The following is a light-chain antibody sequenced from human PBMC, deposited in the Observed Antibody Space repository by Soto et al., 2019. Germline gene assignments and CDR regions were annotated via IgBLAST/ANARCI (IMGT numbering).Light chain of an antibody. J-gene: IGLJ2*01. CDR2: DVS. CDR1: SSDVGGYNY. Sequence: QLVLTQPASVSGSPGQSITISCTGTSSDVGGYNYVSWYQQHPGKAPKLMIYDVSNRPSVVSNRFSGSKSGNTASLTISGLQAEDEAEYYCSSYTSSSTSVVFGGGTKLTVL. V-gene: IGLV2-14*01. CDR3: SSYTSSSTSVV.